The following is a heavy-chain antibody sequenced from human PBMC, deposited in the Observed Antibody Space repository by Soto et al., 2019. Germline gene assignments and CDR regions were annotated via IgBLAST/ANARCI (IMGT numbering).Heavy chain of an antibody. CDR3: AKTTKAVGLVAPCMDV. Sequence: PGGSRRLSCAASGFTFSGYIMNGVGQAPGKGLEWVSSISSSSSYIYYADSVKGRFTISRDNAKNSLYLQMNSLRAEDTAVYYCAKTTKAVGLVAPCMDVWGQGTTVTVSS. J-gene: IGHJ6*02. V-gene: IGHV3-21*01. CDR1: GFTFSGYI. CDR2: ISSSSSYI. D-gene: IGHD1-26*01.